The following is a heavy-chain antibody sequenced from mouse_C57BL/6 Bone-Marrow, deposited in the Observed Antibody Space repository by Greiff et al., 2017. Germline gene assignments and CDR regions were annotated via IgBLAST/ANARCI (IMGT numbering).Heavy chain of an antibody. CDR3: ERRNYYGSTRGWFAY. D-gene: IGHD1-1*01. CDR2: IHPNSGST. J-gene: IGHJ3*01. V-gene: IGHV1-64*01. CDR1: GYTFTSYW. Sequence: QVQLQQPGAELVKPGASVKLSCKASGYTFTSYWMHWVKQRPGQGLEWIGMIHPNSGSTNYNEKFKSKATLTVDKSSCTAYMQLSSLTSEDSAVYDCERRNYYGSTRGWFAYWGQGTLVTVSA.